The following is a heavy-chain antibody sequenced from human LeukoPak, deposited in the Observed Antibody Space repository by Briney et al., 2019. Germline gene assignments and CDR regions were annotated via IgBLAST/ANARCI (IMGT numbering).Heavy chain of an antibody. CDR1: RFIFNTYV. V-gene: IGHV3-30*02. CDR2: IRYDGSNK. D-gene: IGHD2-15*01. Sequence: GGSLRLSCAASRFIFNTYVMHWVRQAPGKGLEWLAFIRYDGSNKNYADSVKGRFTISRDNTKNSLYLQMNSLRAEDTAVYYCAKDGGSDPDSFDIWGQGTMVTVSS. CDR3: AKDGGSDPDSFDI. J-gene: IGHJ3*02.